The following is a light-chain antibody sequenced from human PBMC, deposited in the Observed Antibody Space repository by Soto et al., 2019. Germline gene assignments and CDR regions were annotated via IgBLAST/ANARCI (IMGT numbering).Light chain of an antibody. J-gene: IGKJ5*01. CDR1: QKIHTN. CDR2: GAS. CDR3: QLYNIGPLT. V-gene: IGKV3-15*01. Sequence: XCRASQKIHTNLAWYQQKXGKAPKLLFYGASXWATGLPARFSGSGSGTDFTLNINSLQAEDCAVYYCQLYNIGPLTFCQVTRLEIK.